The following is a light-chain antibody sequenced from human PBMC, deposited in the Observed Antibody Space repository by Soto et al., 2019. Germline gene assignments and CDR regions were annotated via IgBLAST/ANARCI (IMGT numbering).Light chain of an antibody. CDR1: SNDVGGYDY. CDR2: DVS. J-gene: IGLJ2*01. Sequence: QSALTQPASVSGSPGQSITLSCTGTSNDVGGYDYVSWYQQHPGKAPKLMIFDVSNRPSGVSTRFSGSKSGNTASLTISGLQAEDEADYYCNSYSTSNPPVLFAGGTKVTVL. V-gene: IGLV2-14*03. CDR3: NSYSTSNPPVL.